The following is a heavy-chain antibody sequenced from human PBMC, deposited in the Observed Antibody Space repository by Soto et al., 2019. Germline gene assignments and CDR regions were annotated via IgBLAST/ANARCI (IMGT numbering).Heavy chain of an antibody. D-gene: IGHD3-16*02. CDR3: ARPMRLGELSLGY. Sequence: QVQLQESGPGLVKPSQTLSLTCSVSGGSISGGYYWSWIRQYPGKGLEWIGYIFYTGRTYYNPSLKGRIAISVDTSKNQFSLKLSSVTAADTAMYYCARPMRLGELSLGYCGQGILVTVSS. CDR2: IFYTGRT. V-gene: IGHV4-31*03. CDR1: GGSISGGYY. J-gene: IGHJ4*02.